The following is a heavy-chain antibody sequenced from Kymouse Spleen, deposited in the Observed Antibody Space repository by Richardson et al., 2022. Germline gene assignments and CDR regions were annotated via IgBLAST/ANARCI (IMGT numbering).Heavy chain of an antibody. D-gene: IGHD6-19*01. CDR3: AKDQSIAVAGTGNWFDP. CDR2: ISYDGSNK. Sequence: QVQLVESGGGVVQPGRSLRLSCAASGFTFSSYGMHWVRQAPGKGLEWVAVISYDGSNKYYADSVKGRFTISRDNSKNTLYLQMNSLRAEDTAVYYCAKDQSIAVAGTGNWFDPWGQGTLVTVSS. CDR1: GFTFSSYG. V-gene: IGHV3-30*18. J-gene: IGHJ5*02.